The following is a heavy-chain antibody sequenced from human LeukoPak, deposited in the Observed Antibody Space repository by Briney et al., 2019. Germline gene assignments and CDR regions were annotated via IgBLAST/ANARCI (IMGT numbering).Heavy chain of an antibody. J-gene: IGHJ4*02. CDR2: MYPDVSDT. Sequence: GASPKISCKAWGSIFRNYWIALVRQLPRRGLGWMGIMYPDVSDTRYSPSFHAQVSTLADNSTNTDYLQWRSLKADDTAMYYCASCDYDGSDFDYCGQGTLVTVS. D-gene: IGHD4-23*01. V-gene: IGHV5-51*01. CDR3: ASCDYDGSDFDY. CDR1: GSIFRNYW.